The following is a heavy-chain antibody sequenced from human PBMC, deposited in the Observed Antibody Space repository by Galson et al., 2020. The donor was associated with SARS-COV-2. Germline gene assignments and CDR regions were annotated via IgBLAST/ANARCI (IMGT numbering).Heavy chain of an antibody. J-gene: IGHJ3*02. CDR1: GFSLTTSGVG. V-gene: IGHV2-5*01. CDR2: IYWNDDK. D-gene: IGHD2-2*01. CDR3: VHRRLCGSNICYGMDALDI. Sequence: SGPTLVKPTQTLTLTCTFSGFSLTTSGVGVGWIRQAPGKALEWLSLIYWNDDKRHSTSLKSRLTITKDTSKNQVVLTMTNMDPADTATYYCVHRRLCGSNICYGMDALDIWGRGTMVIVSS.